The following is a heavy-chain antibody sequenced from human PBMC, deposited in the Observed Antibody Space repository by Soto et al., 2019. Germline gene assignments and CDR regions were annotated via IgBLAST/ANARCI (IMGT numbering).Heavy chain of an antibody. J-gene: IGHJ4*02. CDR2: IKHDGSEK. Sequence: EVQLVESGGGLVQPGGSLRLSCAASGLIFSSYWMTWVRQAPGKGLEWVANIKHDGSEKYYVDSVKGRFTISRDNAKKSVYLQMNSVRAEDTAAYYCAEGGSYHDYWGQGTVVSVFS. CDR1: GLIFSSYW. D-gene: IGHD1-26*01. V-gene: IGHV3-7*02. CDR3: AEGGSYHDY.